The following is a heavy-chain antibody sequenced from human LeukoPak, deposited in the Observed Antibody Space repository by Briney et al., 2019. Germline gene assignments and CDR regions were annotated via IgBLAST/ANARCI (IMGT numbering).Heavy chain of an antibody. D-gene: IGHD6-6*01. Sequence: GESLKISCKGSGYSFSTYWIGWVRQLPGKGLEWIGLIYPGDSGTRYSPSFQGQVTFSVDKSISTAYLQWSSLKASDTAMYYCARSYTTSPDAFDIWGQGTMVTVSS. V-gene: IGHV5-51*01. CDR2: IYPGDSGT. CDR1: GYSFSTYW. J-gene: IGHJ3*02. CDR3: ARSYTTSPDAFDI.